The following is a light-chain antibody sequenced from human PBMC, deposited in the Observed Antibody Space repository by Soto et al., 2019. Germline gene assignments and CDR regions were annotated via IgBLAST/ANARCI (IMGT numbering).Light chain of an antibody. Sequence: EIVMTQSPATLSVSPGERATLSCRASQSISSDLAWYHQQPGQAPRLLIDAASTRATAVPARFSGGGSGTDFTLTISGLQSEDFEVYHCQQYNKWAITFGGGTKVEIK. CDR3: QQYNKWAIT. J-gene: IGKJ4*01. CDR1: QSISSD. V-gene: IGKV3-15*01. CDR2: AAS.